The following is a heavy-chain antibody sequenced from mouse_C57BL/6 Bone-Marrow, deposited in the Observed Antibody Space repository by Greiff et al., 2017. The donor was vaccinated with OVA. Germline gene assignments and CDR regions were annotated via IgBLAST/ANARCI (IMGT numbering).Heavy chain of an antibody. V-gene: IGHV1-81*01. Sequence: QVQLQQSGAELARPGASVKLSCKASGYTFTSYGISWVKQRTGQGLEWIGEIYPRSGNTYYNEKFKGKATLTADKSSSTAYMELRSLTSEDSAVYFCARYYGSSLSYWYFDVWGTGTTVTVSS. J-gene: IGHJ1*03. CDR3: ARYYGSSLSYWYFDV. D-gene: IGHD1-1*01. CDR1: GYTFTSYG. CDR2: IYPRSGNT.